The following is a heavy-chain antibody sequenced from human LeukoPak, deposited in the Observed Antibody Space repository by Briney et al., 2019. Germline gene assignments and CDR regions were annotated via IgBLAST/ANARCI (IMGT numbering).Heavy chain of an antibody. J-gene: IGHJ4*02. Sequence: GGSLRLSCAASGFTFSSYSMNWVRQAPGKGLEWVSSISSSSSYIYYADSVKGRFTISRDNAKNSLYLQMNSLRAEDTAVYYCARDPIAAAGLIVDATPYYFDYWGQGTLVTVSS. V-gene: IGHV3-21*01. CDR2: ISSSSSYI. CDR3: ARDPIAAAGLIVDATPYYFDY. CDR1: GFTFSSYS. D-gene: IGHD6-13*01.